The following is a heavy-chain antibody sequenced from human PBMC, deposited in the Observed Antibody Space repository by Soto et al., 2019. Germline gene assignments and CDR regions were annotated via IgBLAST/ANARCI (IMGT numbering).Heavy chain of an antibody. Sequence: QVQLVESGGGVVQPGRSLRLSCAASGFTFSSYGMHWVRQAPGKGLEWVAVISYDGSNKYYADSVKGRFTISRDNSKNTLYLQMNSLRAEDTAVYYCANGRATIAAAGTGEFDYWGQGTLVTVSS. CDR1: GFTFSSYG. J-gene: IGHJ4*02. CDR3: ANGRATIAAAGTGEFDY. D-gene: IGHD6-13*01. CDR2: ISYDGSNK. V-gene: IGHV3-30*18.